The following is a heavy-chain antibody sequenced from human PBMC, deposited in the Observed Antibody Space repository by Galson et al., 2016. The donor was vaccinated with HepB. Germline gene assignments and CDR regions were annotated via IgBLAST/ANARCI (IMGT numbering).Heavy chain of an antibody. J-gene: IGHJ6*02. CDR2: LYYSGAT. V-gene: IGHV4-39*07. D-gene: IGHD2-15*01. CDR1: GGSLTTGNYY. Sequence: SETLSLTCTVSGGSLTTGNYYWGWVRQTPGRALEWIGSLYYSGATYYNPSPRSRVTLSVDTAKNQFSLKLSSMTAADTAMYFCARVVVVSAPDFYHGMDVWGQGTTVTVSS. CDR3: ARVVVVSAPDFYHGMDV.